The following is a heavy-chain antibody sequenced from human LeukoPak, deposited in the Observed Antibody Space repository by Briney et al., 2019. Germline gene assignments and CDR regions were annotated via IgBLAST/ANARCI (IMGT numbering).Heavy chain of an antibody. CDR1: NGSISSHY. Sequence: SETLSLTCTVSNGSISSHYWSWIRQPPGKGLEWIGLIYSSGYTNYNPSLKSRVTISVDTSRNQFSLKLASATAADTAVYYCARNERRAQKDTYYAYFYYMDVWGKGSTVTVSS. D-gene: IGHD6-25*01. CDR3: ARNERRAQKDTYYAYFYYMDV. CDR2: IYSSGYT. J-gene: IGHJ6*03. V-gene: IGHV4-59*11.